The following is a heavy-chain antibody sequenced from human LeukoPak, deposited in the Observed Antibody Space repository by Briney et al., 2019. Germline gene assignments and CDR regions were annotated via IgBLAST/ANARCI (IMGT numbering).Heavy chain of an antibody. Sequence: GGSLRLSCVASGFTFSYYSMNWVRQAPGQGLEWVSSISSSSSYIYYADSVKGRFTISRDNAKNSLYLQMNSLRAEDTAVYYCARNSCSWYYFDYWGQGTLVTVSS. CDR2: ISSSSSYI. V-gene: IGHV3-21*01. CDR3: ARNSCSWYYFDY. D-gene: IGHD6-13*01. CDR1: GFTFSYYS. J-gene: IGHJ4*02.